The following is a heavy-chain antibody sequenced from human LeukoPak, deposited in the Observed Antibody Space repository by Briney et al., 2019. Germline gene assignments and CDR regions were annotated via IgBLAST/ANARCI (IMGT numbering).Heavy chain of an antibody. D-gene: IGHD1-1*01. Sequence: SVKVSCKAAGGAFSSYAFSWLRQAPGQGLEWMGGLIPMFLTPNYAQKFLGRFTITTDESTSTAYMEFTSLGADDTDVYYCARDSTGTTWQLDYWGQGTLVTVSS. CDR2: LIPMFLTP. V-gene: IGHV1-69*05. J-gene: IGHJ4*02. CDR1: GGAFSSYA. CDR3: ARDSTGTTWQLDY.